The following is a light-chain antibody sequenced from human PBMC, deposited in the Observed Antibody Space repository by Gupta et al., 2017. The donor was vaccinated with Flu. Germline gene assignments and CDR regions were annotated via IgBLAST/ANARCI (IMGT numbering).Light chain of an antibody. CDR1: DLDDKD. J-gene: IGLJ1*01. Sequence: SYELSQPPSVYVSPGQTVRTPCSGHDLDDKDVCWYQQKPGQSPVLVIHQDNMRPSGIPERFSGSNSGNTATLTISGTQAMDEADYYCQAWDSSTAVFETGTKVTVL. CDR3: QAWDSSTAV. CDR2: QDN. V-gene: IGLV3-1*01.